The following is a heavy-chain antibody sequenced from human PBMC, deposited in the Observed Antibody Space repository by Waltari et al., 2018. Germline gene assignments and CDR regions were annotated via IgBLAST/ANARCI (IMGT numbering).Heavy chain of an antibody. V-gene: IGHV1-2*02. Sequence: VHLLQSGVEVKKPGASVRLSCKTSGSPFSDYYIHWVRQAPGQGLEWMGWINPKSGATNPAQKFQGRVTLTRDTSTSTVYMELRGLTSDDTAIYYCARDLFPNFWSGYGFDIWGQGTKVTVSS. D-gene: IGHD3-3*01. CDR2: INPKSGAT. J-gene: IGHJ3*02. CDR1: GSPFSDYY. CDR3: ARDLFPNFWSGYGFDI.